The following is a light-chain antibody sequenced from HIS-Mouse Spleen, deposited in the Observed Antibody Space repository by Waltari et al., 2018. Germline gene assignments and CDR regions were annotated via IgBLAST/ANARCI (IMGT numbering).Light chain of an antibody. CDR3: QQLNSYPPT. V-gene: IGKV3-20*01. CDR1: QSVRSSY. J-gene: IGKJ1*01. Sequence: EIVLTQSPGTLSLSPGERATLSCRASQSVRSSYLAWYQQKPGQAPRLLIYAASTLQSGVPSRFSGSGSGTEFTLTISSLQPEDFATYYCQQLNSYPPTFGQGTKVEIK. CDR2: AAS.